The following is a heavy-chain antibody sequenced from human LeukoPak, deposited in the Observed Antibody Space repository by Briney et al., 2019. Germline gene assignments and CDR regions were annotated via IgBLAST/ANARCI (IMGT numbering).Heavy chain of an antibody. D-gene: IGHD2-15*01. V-gene: IGHV4-30-4*01. CDR3: AKTGDCSGGSCPRGNWFDP. Sequence: PSQTLSLTCTVSGGSITSADYYWSWIRHPPGKGLEWIGYIYYSGSTYYNPSLKSRVTISVDTSKNQFSLKLSSVTAADTAVYYCAKTGDCSGGSCPRGNWFDPWGQGTLVTVSS. CDR1: GGSITSADYY. J-gene: IGHJ5*02. CDR2: IYYSGST.